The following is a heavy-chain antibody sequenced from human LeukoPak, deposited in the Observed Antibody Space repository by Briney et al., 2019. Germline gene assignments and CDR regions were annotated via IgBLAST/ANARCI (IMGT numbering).Heavy chain of an antibody. J-gene: IGHJ6*03. V-gene: IGHV1-46*01. CDR3: ARDGRDGYNYYYYYMDV. CDR1: GYTFTSYY. Sequence: ASVKVSCKASGYTFTSYYMHWVRQAPGQGLERMGIINPSGGSTSYAQKFQGRVTVTRDTSTSTVYMELSSLRSEDTAVYYCARDGRDGYNYYYYYMDVWGKGTTVTVSS. D-gene: IGHD5-24*01. CDR2: INPSGGST.